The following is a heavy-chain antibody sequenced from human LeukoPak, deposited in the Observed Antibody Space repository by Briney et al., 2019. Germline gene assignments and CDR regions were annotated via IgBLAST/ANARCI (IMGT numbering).Heavy chain of an antibody. Sequence: GGSLRLSCAASGFTFDDYGMSWVRQAPGKGLEWVSGINWNGGSTGYADSVKGRFTISRDNAKNSLYLQMNSLRAEDTALYHCASSCSSTSCYGRDVWGKGTTVTVSS. CDR1: GFTFDDYG. CDR2: INWNGGST. J-gene: IGHJ6*04. D-gene: IGHD2-2*01. V-gene: IGHV3-20*01. CDR3: ASSCSSTSCYGRDV.